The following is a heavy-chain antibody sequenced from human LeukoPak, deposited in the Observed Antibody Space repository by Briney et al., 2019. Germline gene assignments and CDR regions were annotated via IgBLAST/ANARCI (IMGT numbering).Heavy chain of an antibody. D-gene: IGHD1-26*01. CDR1: GFSLSTSGVG. V-gene: IGHV2-5*01. J-gene: IGHJ4*02. CDR3: AHRWSSFDY. CDR2: IYWNDDK. Sequence: SGPTLVKPTQTLTLTCTFSGFSLSTSGVGVGWIRQPPGKALEWLALIYWNDDKRYSPSLKSRLAITKDTSKNQVVLTMTNMDPVDTAIYYCAHRWSSFDYWGQGTLVTVSS.